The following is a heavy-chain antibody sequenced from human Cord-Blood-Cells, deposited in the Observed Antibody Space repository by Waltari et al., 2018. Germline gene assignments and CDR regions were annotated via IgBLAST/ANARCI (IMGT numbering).Heavy chain of an antibody. CDR3: AREGIRGVIDY. CDR1: GFTFSSYS. D-gene: IGHD3-10*01. J-gene: IGHJ4*02. Sequence: EVQLVESGGGLVQPGGSLRLSCAASGFTFSSYSMNWVRQAPGKGLEWVSYISSSSSTIYYADSVKGRFTISRDNAKNSLDLQMNSLRDEDTAVYYCAREGIRGVIDYWGQGTLVTVSS. CDR2: ISSSSSTI. V-gene: IGHV3-48*02.